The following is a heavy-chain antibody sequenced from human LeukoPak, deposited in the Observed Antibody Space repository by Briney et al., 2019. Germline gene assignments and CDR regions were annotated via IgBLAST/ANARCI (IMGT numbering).Heavy chain of an antibody. D-gene: IGHD6-13*01. V-gene: IGHV4-59*01. CDR2: IYYSGST. J-gene: IGHJ5*02. CDR3: ARLYSSSWTGWFDP. CDR1: GGSISSYY. Sequence: SETLSLTCTVSGGSISSYYWSWIRQPPGKGLEWIGYIYYSGSTNYNPSLKSRVTISVDTSKNQFSLKLSSVTAADTAVYYCARLYSSSWTGWFDPWGQGTLVTVSS.